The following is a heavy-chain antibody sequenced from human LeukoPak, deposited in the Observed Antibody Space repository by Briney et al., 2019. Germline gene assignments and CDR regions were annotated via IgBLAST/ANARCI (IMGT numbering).Heavy chain of an antibody. Sequence: GGSLRLSCAASYFTFTNTWMNWVRQAPGKELEWVGRVKSEIDGGTIDYAAPVQGRFTISRDDSQATLYLQMNDLKTEDTAVYYCTTGGSVIVAGTRAFDIWGQGTLVTVSS. J-gene: IGHJ3*02. CDR2: VKSEIDGGTI. CDR3: TTGGSVIVAGTRAFDI. D-gene: IGHD5-12*01. CDR1: YFTFTNTW. V-gene: IGHV3-15*07.